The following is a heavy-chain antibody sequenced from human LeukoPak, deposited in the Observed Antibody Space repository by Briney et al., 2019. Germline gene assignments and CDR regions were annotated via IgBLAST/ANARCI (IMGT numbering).Heavy chain of an antibody. CDR2: ISSSSNYI. D-gene: IGHD3-9*01. CDR1: GFNLTTYN. Sequence: PGGSLRLSCVASGFNLTTYNINWIRQAPGKGLEWVSSISSSSNYIYYADSVKGRFTISRDNAKNSLYLQMNSLRAEDTAVYYCAREMGQYYDILTGSVEPTSGYAFDIWGQGTMVTVSS. V-gene: IGHV3-21*01. CDR3: AREMGQYYDILTGSVEPTSGYAFDI. J-gene: IGHJ3*02.